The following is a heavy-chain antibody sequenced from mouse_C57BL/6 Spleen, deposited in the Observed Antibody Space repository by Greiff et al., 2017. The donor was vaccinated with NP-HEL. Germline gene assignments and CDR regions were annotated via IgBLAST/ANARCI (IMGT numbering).Heavy chain of an antibody. Sequence: VQLQQPGAELVKPGASVKMSCKASGYTFTSYWITWVKQRPGQGLEWIGDIYPGSGSTNYNEKFKSKTTLTVDTSSSTAYMQLSSLTSEDAAVYYCASGGYYSNPFAYWGQGTLVTVSA. V-gene: IGHV1-55*01. J-gene: IGHJ3*01. CDR2: IYPGSGST. D-gene: IGHD2-5*01. CDR3: ASGGYYSNPFAY. CDR1: GYTFTSYW.